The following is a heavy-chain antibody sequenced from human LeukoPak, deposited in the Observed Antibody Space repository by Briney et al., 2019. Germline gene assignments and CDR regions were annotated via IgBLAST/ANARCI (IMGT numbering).Heavy chain of an antibody. J-gene: IGHJ4*02. CDR1: GYTFTSYG. Sequence: GASVKVSCKASGYTFTSYGISWVRQAPGQGLEWMGWISAYNGNTNYAQKLQGRVTMTTDTSTSTAYMELRSLRSDDTAVYYCARTVPAAIPPYFDYWGQGTLVTVPS. D-gene: IGHD2-2*01. CDR3: ARTVPAAIPPYFDY. V-gene: IGHV1-18*01. CDR2: ISAYNGNT.